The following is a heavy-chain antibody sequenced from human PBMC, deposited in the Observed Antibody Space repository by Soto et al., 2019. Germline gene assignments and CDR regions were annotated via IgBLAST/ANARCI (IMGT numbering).Heavy chain of an antibody. CDR2: VYFSGST. V-gene: IGHV4-61*01. D-gene: IGHD4-17*01. CDR3: ARIDGDYGHNWVHP. CDR1: GASVSSASYY. Sequence: QVQLKESGPGLLKPSATLSLTCTVSGASVSSASYYWAWLRQPPGRGLEWIGSVYFSGSTSYIPSLKSRVTVSIDTSKNQFSLNLASVTASDAAVYYCARIDGDYGHNWVHPWGQGTLVIVSP. J-gene: IGHJ5*02.